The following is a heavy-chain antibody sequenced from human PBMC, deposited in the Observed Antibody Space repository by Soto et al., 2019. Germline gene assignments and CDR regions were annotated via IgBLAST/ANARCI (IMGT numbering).Heavy chain of an antibody. CDR3: TLRRFWPYGDY. CDR2: ISSSGSTI. D-gene: IGHD4-17*01. CDR1: GFTFSDYY. J-gene: IGHJ4*02. V-gene: IGHV3-11*01. Sequence: GGSLRLSCAASGFTFSDYYMSWIRQAPGKGPEWVSYISSSGSTIYYADSVKGRFTISRDNAKNSLYLQMNSLRAEDTAVYYCTLRRFWPYGDYWGQGTLVTVSS.